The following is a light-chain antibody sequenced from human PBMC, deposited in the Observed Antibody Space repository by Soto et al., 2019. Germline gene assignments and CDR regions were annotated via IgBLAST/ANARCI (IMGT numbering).Light chain of an antibody. V-gene: IGLV2-14*01. J-gene: IGLJ3*02. Sequence: QSVLTQPPSASGSPGQSVAISCTGTSSDVGGYNYVSWYQQHPGKAPKLMIYEVSNRPSGVSNRFSGSKSGNTASLTISGLQADDEADYYCSSYTSSSTRLWVFGAGTKLTVL. CDR3: SSYTSSSTRLWV. CDR2: EVS. CDR1: SSDVGGYNY.